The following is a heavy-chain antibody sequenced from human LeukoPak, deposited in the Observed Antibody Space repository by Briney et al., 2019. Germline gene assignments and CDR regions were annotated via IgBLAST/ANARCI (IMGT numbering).Heavy chain of an antibody. J-gene: IGHJ4*02. CDR1: GFTFSNYA. Sequence: QTGGSLRLSCAASGFTFSNYAMGWVRQAPGKGPEWVSSIRYNIENTHYADAVQGRFTISRDNSKNILYLQMNSLRAEDTARYYCAKASTRDTGYYFDSWGQGTLVSVSS. D-gene: IGHD3-9*01. CDR2: IRYNIENT. V-gene: IGHV3-23*01. CDR3: AKASTRDTGYYFDS.